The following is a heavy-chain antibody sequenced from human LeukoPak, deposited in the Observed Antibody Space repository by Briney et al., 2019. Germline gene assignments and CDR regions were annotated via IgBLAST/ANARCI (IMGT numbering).Heavy chain of an antibody. Sequence: GGSLRLSCAASGLIFSNYAMTWVRQAPGKGLEWVSSISSSSSYIYYADSVKGRFTFSRDNAKNSLYLQMNSLRAEDTAVYYCARHRTASDYWGQGTLVTVSS. CDR2: ISSSSSYI. CDR3: ARHRTASDY. CDR1: GLIFSNYA. D-gene: IGHD3-16*02. J-gene: IGHJ4*02. V-gene: IGHV3-21*01.